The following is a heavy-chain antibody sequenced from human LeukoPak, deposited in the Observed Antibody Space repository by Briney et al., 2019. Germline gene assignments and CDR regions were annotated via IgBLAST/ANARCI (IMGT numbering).Heavy chain of an antibody. V-gene: IGHV1-24*01. Sequence: GSVKASCKLAGYTLTELSMRWVRQAPGKGLGWLGGFDPEDVETIYAQKFQGRVTMTEDTFTDTAYMEQSSLRSEDTAVYYCATLKVRGVIAEAEWFDPWGERTLVTVSS. CDR2: FDPEDVET. CDR3: ATLKVRGVIAEAEWFDP. J-gene: IGHJ5*02. CDR1: GYTLTELS. D-gene: IGHD3-10*01.